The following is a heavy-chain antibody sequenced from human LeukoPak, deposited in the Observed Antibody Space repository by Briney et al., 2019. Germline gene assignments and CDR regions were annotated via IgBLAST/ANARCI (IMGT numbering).Heavy chain of an antibody. D-gene: IGHD3-22*01. CDR2: ISGSGGTT. J-gene: IGHJ3*02. CDR1: GFTFNSYA. CDR3: ARIHSSGADAFDI. Sequence: GGSLRLSCAASGFTFNSYAMNWVRQAPGKGLEWVSGISGSGGTTYYADSVKGRFTISRDNSKNTLYLQMNSLRAEDTAVYYCARIHSSGADAFDIWGQGTMVTVSS. V-gene: IGHV3-23*01.